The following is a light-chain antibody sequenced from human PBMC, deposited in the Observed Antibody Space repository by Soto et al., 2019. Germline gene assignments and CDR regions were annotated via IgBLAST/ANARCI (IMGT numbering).Light chain of an antibody. J-gene: IGKJ1*01. CDR3: QQYGSSIKT. CDR1: QSVSSNY. V-gene: IGKV3-20*01. CDR2: AAS. Sequence: ELLLTQFPGTLSLSPGERATLSCMASQSVSSNYLAWYQQRPGPPPNLLIFAASNRAPGIPDRFSRSGSGADFTLTISRLEPEDFAVYYCQQYGSSIKTLGQGTNVDI.